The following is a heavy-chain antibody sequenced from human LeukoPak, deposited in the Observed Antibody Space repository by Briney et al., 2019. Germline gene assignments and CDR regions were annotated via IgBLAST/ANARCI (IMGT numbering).Heavy chain of an antibody. D-gene: IGHD2-2*01. Sequence: SETLSLTCTVSGGSISSGGYYWSWIRQHPGKGLEWIGYIYYSGSTYYNPSLKSRVTISVDTSKNRFSLKLSSVTAADTAVYYCAREGIVVVPAATYYYGMDVWGQGTTVTVSS. CDR2: IYYSGST. CDR3: AREGIVVVPAATYYYGMDV. V-gene: IGHV4-31*03. CDR1: GGSISSGGYY. J-gene: IGHJ6*02.